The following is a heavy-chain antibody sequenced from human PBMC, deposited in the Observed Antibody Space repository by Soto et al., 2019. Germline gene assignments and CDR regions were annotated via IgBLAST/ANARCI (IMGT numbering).Heavy chain of an antibody. CDR1: GYSFTSYW. D-gene: IGHD6-19*01. J-gene: IGHJ4*02. V-gene: IGHV5-51*01. Sequence: GESLKISCKGSGYSFTSYWIGWVRQMPGKGLEWMGIIYPGDSDTRYSPSFQGQVTISADKSISTAYLQWSSLKASGTAMYYCAARRGGYDLDSSGWYFWGQGTLVTVSS. CDR3: AARRGGYDLDSSGWYF. CDR2: IYPGDSDT.